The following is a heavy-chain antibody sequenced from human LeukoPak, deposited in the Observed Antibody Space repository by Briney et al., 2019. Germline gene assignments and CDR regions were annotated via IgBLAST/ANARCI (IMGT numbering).Heavy chain of an antibody. CDR1: GGFISSYY. Sequence: SETLSLTCTVSGGFISSYYWSWIRQPPGKGLEWIGYIYYSGSTNYNPSLKSRVTISVDTSKNQFSLKLSSVTAADTAVYYCARVSDSSGYYYGDFDYWGQGTLVTVSS. D-gene: IGHD3-22*01. J-gene: IGHJ4*02. CDR2: IYYSGST. V-gene: IGHV4-59*01. CDR3: ARVSDSSGYYYGDFDY.